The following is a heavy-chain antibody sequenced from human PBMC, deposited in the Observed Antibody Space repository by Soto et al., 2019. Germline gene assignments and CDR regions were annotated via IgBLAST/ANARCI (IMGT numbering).Heavy chain of an antibody. D-gene: IGHD6-19*01. Sequence: EVQLLESGGGLVQPGGSLRLSCTASASEFTFSSHAMNWVRPAPGKGLEWVSGISGSGGKTYYADSAKGRFTISRDNSKTTVYLQMNSLRAEDTAVYYCAKDAYSSGWYLDAFDIWGQGTMVTVSS. CDR3: AKDAYSSGWYLDAFDI. V-gene: IGHV3-23*01. CDR1: EFTFSSHA. J-gene: IGHJ3*02. CDR2: ISGSGGKT.